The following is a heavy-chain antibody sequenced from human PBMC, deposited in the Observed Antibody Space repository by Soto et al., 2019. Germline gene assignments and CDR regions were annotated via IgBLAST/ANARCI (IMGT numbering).Heavy chain of an antibody. CDR3: ARDRRSSSGWFDY. Sequence: QVQLVESGGGVVRPGRSLRLSCAASGFTFSSYGMHWVRQAPGKGLEWVAVIWYDGSNKYYADSVKGRFTISRDNSKNTLYLQMNSLRAEDTAVYYCARDRRSSSGWFDYWGQGTLVTVSS. D-gene: IGHD6-19*01. CDR2: IWYDGSNK. V-gene: IGHV3-33*01. CDR1: GFTFSSYG. J-gene: IGHJ4*02.